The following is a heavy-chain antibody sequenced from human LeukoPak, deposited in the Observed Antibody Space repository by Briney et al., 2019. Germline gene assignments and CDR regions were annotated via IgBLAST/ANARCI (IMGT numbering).Heavy chain of an antibody. CDR1: GFTFTSYA. V-gene: IGHV3-23*01. CDR2: ISGGGGTT. D-gene: IGHD3-10*01. J-gene: IGHJ4*02. Sequence: GGSLRLSCAASGFTFTSYAMSWVRQAPGKGLEWVSAISGGGGTTYFADSVRGRFTISRDNSNNTLYLQMNSLRVEDTAVYYCAKEPHYYGSGSYLDHWGQGTLVTVSS. CDR3: AKEPHYYGSGSYLDH.